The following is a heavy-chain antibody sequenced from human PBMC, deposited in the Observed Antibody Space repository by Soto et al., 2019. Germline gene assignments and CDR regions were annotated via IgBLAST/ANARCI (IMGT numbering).Heavy chain of an antibody. D-gene: IGHD2-21*02. Sequence: SGPTLVNPTQTLTLTCTFSGFSLSTGGMGVGWIRQPPGKALEWLALIYWDGDRRYRPSLMSRLTIAKDTSKNQVVLTMTNMDPVDTATYYCVHSRCGGDCLQSYSSHYYYGMDIWGQGTTVTVTS. V-gene: IGHV2-5*02. CDR1: GFSLSTGGMG. CDR3: VHSRCGGDCLQSYSSHYYYGMDI. J-gene: IGHJ6*02. CDR2: IYWDGDR.